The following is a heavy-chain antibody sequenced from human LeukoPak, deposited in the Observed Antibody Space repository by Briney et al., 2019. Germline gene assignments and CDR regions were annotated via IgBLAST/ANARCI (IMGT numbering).Heavy chain of an antibody. CDR1: GSSIRYWN. J-gene: IGHJ4*02. V-gene: IGHV4-59*01. Sequence: PSETLSLTCTVSGSSIRYWNWSWIRQPPGKGLEWIGNIYGSGRPNYNPSLTSRVTISVDTSKNQFSLKLTSVIAADTSVYYCARETSLVGYSGGLGFNYWGQGILVTASS. CDR3: ARETSLVGYSGGLGFNY. D-gene: IGHD6-19*01. CDR2: IYGSGRP.